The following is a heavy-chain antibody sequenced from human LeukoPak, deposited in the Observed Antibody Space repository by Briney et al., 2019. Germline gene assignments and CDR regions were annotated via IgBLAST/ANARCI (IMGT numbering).Heavy chain of an antibody. CDR3: ACSSGWYGGDAFDI. V-gene: IGHV3-74*01. J-gene: IGHJ3*02. D-gene: IGHD6-19*01. CDR1: GFTFSSYW. Sequence: GGSLRLSCAASGFTFSSYWMHWVRQAPGKGLVWVSRINSDGSSTSYADSVKGRFTISRDNAKNTLYLQMNSLRAEDTAVYYCACSSGWYGGDAFDIWGQGTMVTVSS. CDR2: INSDGSST.